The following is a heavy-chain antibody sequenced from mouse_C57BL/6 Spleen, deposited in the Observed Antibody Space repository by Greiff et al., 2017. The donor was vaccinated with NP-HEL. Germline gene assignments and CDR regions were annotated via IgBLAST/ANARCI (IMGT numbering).Heavy chain of an antibody. CDR1: GYAFSSSW. Sequence: QVQLQQSGPELVKPGASVKISCKASGYAFSSSWMNWVKQRPGKGLEWIGRIYPGDGDTNYNGKFKGKATLTANKPTSTDYMQLSSLTSEDSAVYCCARFKFSTTVVATSNAMDCWGQGTPVPGSS. D-gene: IGHD1-1*01. V-gene: IGHV1-82*01. CDR2: IYPGDGDT. J-gene: IGHJ4*01. CDR3: ARFKFSTTVVATSNAMDC.